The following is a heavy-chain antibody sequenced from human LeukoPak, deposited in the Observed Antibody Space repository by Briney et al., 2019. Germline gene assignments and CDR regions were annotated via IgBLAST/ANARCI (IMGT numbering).Heavy chain of an antibody. CDR1: GVSISRSFYY. D-gene: IGHD5-18*01. CDR2: INHSGST. V-gene: IGHV4-39*07. Sequence: PSETLALTCSISGVSISRSFYYWIWIRQPPGKGLEWIGEINHSGSTNYNPSLKSRVTISVDTSKNQFSLKLSSVTAADTAVYYCARGGYNYGYGYWGRGTLVTVSS. J-gene: IGHJ4*02. CDR3: ARGGYNYGYGY.